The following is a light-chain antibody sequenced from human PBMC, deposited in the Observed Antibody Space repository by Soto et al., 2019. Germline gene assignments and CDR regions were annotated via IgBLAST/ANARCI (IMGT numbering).Light chain of an antibody. CDR3: QQRHNWPIT. Sequence: DIVMTETPLSLSVPPGPPASISCKSSPSLLHSDGKTYLYWYMQTQGQSPQLXSYEVNIRFSGIPARFSGSGSGTEFTLTISGLEPADLGVYYCQQRHNWPITFGQGTRLEIK. CDR1: PSLLHSDGKTY. CDR2: EVN. J-gene: IGKJ5*01. V-gene: IGKV2-29*01.